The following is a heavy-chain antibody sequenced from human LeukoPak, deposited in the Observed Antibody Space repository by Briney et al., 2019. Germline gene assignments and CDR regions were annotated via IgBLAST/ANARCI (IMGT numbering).Heavy chain of an antibody. Sequence: TLSLTCTVSGGSLSSGGSYWSWIRHPPGKGLEWLGYIYHSGSNYYNPSLKSRVTISVNRSKNQFSLKLSSVTAADTAVYYCGRVKSAEAAAGHFDYWGQGTLVTVSS. CDR1: GGSLSSGGSY. J-gene: IGHJ4*02. CDR3: GRVKSAEAAAGHFDY. V-gene: IGHV4-30-2*01. CDR2: IYHSGSN. D-gene: IGHD6-13*01.